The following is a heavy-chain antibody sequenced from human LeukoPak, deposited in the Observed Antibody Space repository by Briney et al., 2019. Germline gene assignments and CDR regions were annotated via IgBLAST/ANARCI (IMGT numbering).Heavy chain of an antibody. D-gene: IGHD3-10*01. CDR1: GGTFSSYA. V-gene: IGHV1-69*05. J-gene: IGHJ3*02. CDR2: IIPIFGTA. Sequence: ASVNVSCKASGGTFSSYAISWVRQAPGQGLEWMGGIIPIFGTANYAQKFQGRVTITTDESTSTAYMELSSLRSEDTAVYYCARLWFGELLIDRAFDIWGQGTMVTVSS. CDR3: ARLWFGELLIDRAFDI.